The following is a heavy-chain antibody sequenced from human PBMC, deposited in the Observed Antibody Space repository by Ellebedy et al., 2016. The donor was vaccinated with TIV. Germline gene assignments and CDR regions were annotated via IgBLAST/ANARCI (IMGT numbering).Heavy chain of an antibody. CDR1: GYSFTTYG. V-gene: IGHV1-18*04. Sequence: ASVKVSXXASGYSFTTYGVTWVRQAPGQGLEWMGWISPYNGNTKYAKKYQGRVTMTTDTSTSTVYMELSSLRSEDTAVYYCARRRSGHGLDVWGQGTTVTVSS. CDR3: ARRRSGHGLDV. D-gene: IGHD3-10*01. CDR2: ISPYNGNT. J-gene: IGHJ6*02.